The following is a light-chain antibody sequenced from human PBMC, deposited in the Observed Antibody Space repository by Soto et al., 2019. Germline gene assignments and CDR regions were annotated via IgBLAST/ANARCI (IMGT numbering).Light chain of an antibody. CDR2: KAS. V-gene: IGKV1-5*03. CDR1: QTISSW. CDR3: QHYNSYSEA. Sequence: DNQMTQSPATLSGSLGDRVTITWRASQTISSWLAWYQQKPGKAPKLLIYKASTLKSGVPSRFSGSGYGTEFTLTISSLQTDDFATYYCQHYNSYSEAFGQGTKVDIK. J-gene: IGKJ1*01.